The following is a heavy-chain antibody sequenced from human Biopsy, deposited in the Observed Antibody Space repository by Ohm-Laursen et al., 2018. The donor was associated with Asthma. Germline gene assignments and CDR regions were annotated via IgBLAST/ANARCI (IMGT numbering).Heavy chain of an antibody. J-gene: IGHJ6*02. V-gene: IGHV4-34*01. CDR1: PGSFSGFF. CDR3: ARGPELDV. Sequence: SDTLSLTCAVYPGSFSGFFWTWIRQSPGKGLEWIGETNERGVTNNNPSLKSRVIISIDTYWNRVSLKLTFVTAADTAVYYCARGPELDVWGQGTTVTVSS. CDR2: TNERGVT.